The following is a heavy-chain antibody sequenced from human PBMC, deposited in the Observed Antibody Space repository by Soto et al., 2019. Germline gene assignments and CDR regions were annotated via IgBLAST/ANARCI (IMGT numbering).Heavy chain of an antibody. CDR2: IVSDGSRT. J-gene: IGHJ6*02. Sequence: GGSLRLSCAVSGFTFGSYWMNWVRQAPGKGLVWVSRIVSDGSRTTYADSVKGRFTTTRDNAKNALYLQMSSMRVEDTAVYYCARGRPYGMDVWGQGTTVTVSS. CDR3: ARGRPYGMDV. CDR1: GFTFGSYW. V-gene: IGHV3-74*01.